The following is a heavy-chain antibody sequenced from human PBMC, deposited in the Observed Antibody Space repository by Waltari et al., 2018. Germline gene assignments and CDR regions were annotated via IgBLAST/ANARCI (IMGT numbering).Heavy chain of an antibody. CDR3: ARVRGTYSSSWSRWFDP. V-gene: IGHV4-34*01. J-gene: IGHJ5*02. D-gene: IGHD6-13*01. CDR2: INHSGST. Sequence: QVQLQQWGAGLLTPSETLSLPCAVHGGSFSGSSWSWLRQPPGKGLEWSGEINHSGSTNYNPSLKSRVTISVDTSKNQFSLKLSSVTAADTAVYYCARVRGTYSSSWSRWFDPWGQGTLVTVSS. CDR1: GGSFSGSS.